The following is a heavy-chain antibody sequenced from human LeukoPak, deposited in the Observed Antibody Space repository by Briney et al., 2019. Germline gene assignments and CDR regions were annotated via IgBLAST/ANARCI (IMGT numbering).Heavy chain of an antibody. Sequence: GGSLRLSCAASGFTFSSYSMNWVRQAPGKGLEWVSSISSSSYIYYSDSVKGRFTISRDNAKNSLYLQMNSLRAEDTAVYYCARTTYSSVWDYYWGQGTLVTVSS. J-gene: IGHJ4*02. CDR1: GFTFSSYS. CDR3: ARTTYSSVWDYY. V-gene: IGHV3-21*01. CDR2: ISSSSYI. D-gene: IGHD6-19*01.